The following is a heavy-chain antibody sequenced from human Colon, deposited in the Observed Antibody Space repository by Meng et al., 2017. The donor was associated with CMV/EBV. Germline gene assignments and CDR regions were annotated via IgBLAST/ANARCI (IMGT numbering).Heavy chain of an antibody. CDR3: AKGFGAASLSWFDP. Sequence: SETLSLTCTVSNVSFSSGGTYWTWLRQRPGLGLEWIGYVHYSGSTYYNPSLESRVSISMDASKNQFFPNLRSLTAADAAVYFCAKGFGAASLSWFDPWGQGTLVTVSS. J-gene: IGHJ5*02. CDR1: NVSFSSGGTY. CDR2: VHYSGST. D-gene: IGHD3-16*01. V-gene: IGHV4-31*03.